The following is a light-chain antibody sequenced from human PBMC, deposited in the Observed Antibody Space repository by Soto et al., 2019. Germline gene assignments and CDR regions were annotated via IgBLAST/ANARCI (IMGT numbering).Light chain of an antibody. CDR2: EIR. Sequence: QSALTQPASVSGSPGQSITISCSGTSDDIGAYNYVSWYQQHPAKAPKLIIYEIRNRPSGVSDRFSGSKSGNTSSLTISGLQAADEADYYCSSYTNDTTVIFGGGTQLTVL. J-gene: IGLJ7*01. CDR3: SSYTNDTTVI. V-gene: IGLV2-14*01. CDR1: SDDIGAYNY.